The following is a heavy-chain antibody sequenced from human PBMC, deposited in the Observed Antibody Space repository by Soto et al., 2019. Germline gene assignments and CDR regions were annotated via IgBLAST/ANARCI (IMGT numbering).Heavy chain of an antibody. CDR3: AKDRSITSYGVGPGGMDS. J-gene: IGHJ6*02. Sequence: QVQLVESGGGVVQPGRSLRLSCAASGFTFSSYGMHWVRQAPGKGLEWVAVISYDGSNKYYADSVKGRFTISRDNCKNPQYLQMNSLRAEATAVYYCAKDRSITSYGVGPGGMDSWGQGTTVTVSS. V-gene: IGHV3-30*18. D-gene: IGHD3-3*01. CDR2: ISYDGSNK. CDR1: GFTFSSYG.